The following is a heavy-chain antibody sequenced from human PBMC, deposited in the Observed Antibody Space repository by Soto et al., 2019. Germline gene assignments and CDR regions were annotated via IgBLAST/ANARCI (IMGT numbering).Heavy chain of an antibody. J-gene: IGHJ6*03. V-gene: IGHV1-24*01. D-gene: IGHD3-9*01. CDR3: ATQTYDFLTGAPPYYYYYDMDV. CDR1: GYTKTELF. CDR2: FDPEDGET. Sequence: VKLYRKISGYTKTELFMRWVRKTHEKGLEWMGGFDPEDGETIYAQKFQGRVTMTEDTSTDTAYMELSSLRSEDTAVYYCATQTYDFLTGAPPYYYYYDMDVWGKGTTVTVSS.